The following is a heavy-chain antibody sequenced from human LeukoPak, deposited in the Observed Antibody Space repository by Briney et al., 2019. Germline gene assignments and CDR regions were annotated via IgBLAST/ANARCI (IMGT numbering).Heavy chain of an antibody. CDR1: GGSISSYY. CDR2: IYYSGST. J-gene: IGHJ5*02. Sequence: SETLSLTCTVSGGSISSYYWSWIRQPPGKGLEWIGYIYYSGSTNYNPSLKSRVTISLDTSKNQFSLKLSSVTAADTAVYYCARDYYDSSGYLNWFDPWGQGTLVTVSS. V-gene: IGHV4-59*01. CDR3: ARDYYDSSGYLNWFDP. D-gene: IGHD3-22*01.